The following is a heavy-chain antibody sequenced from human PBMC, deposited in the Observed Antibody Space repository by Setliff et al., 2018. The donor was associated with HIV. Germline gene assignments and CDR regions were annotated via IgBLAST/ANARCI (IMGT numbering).Heavy chain of an antibody. J-gene: IGHJ3*01. V-gene: IGHV1-18*01. Sequence: ASVKVSCKASGYTFTSYSISWVRQAPGQGLEWMGWISAYNGNTNYARKVQGRVTMTTDTFTSTAYMELRSLRSDDTAIYYCARGMTPYDAFDVWGQGTMVTVSS. CDR1: GYTFTSYS. CDR2: ISAYNGNT. CDR3: ARGMTPYDAFDV. D-gene: IGHD2-15*01.